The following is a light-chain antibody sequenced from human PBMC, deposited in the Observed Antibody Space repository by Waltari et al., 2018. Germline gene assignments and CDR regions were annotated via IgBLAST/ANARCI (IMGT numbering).Light chain of an antibody. Sequence: NVLTQSPGTLSLSPGERATLSCRASQSVTNNYLAWYQHQPGQAPRLLIYGVSSRATGIPDRFSGSGSGTDFTLTIGRLEPEDSAVYFCHLYGSARTFGGGTRVEIK. CDR3: HLYGSART. J-gene: IGKJ4*01. CDR1: QSVTNNY. V-gene: IGKV3-20*01. CDR2: GVS.